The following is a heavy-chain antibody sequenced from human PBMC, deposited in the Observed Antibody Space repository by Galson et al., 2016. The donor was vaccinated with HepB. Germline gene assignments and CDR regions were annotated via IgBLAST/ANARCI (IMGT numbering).Heavy chain of an antibody. CDR1: GYTFASYG. J-gene: IGHJ4*02. CDR2: ISAYNGNT. V-gene: IGHV1-18*01. Sequence: SVNVSCKASGYTFASYGISWVRQAPGQGLEWMGWISAYNGNTNSAPQFQGRVTMTTDTSTNTAYMELRSLRSDDTAVYYCAREVDWNQFDYWGQGTLVTVSS. D-gene: IGHD1-1*01. CDR3: AREVDWNQFDY.